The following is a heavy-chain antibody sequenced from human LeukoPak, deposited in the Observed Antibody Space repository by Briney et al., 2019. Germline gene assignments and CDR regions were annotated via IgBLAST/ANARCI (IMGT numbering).Heavy chain of an antibody. Sequence: GASVKVSCKASGYTFTGYYMHWVRQAPGQGLEWMGWINPNSGGTNYAQKFQGRVTMTRDTSISTAYMELSRLRSDDTAVYYCARDGGGTTPYHFDYWGQGTLVTVSS. CDR2: INPNSGGT. CDR1: GYTFTGYY. CDR3: ARDGGGTTPYHFDY. D-gene: IGHD1-7*01. V-gene: IGHV1-2*02. J-gene: IGHJ4*02.